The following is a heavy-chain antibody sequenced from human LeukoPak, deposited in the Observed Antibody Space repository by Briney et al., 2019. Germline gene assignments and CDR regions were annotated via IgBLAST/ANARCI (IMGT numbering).Heavy chain of an antibody. CDR1: GYTLTELS. CDR3: ARDLDGSGSYDAFDI. Sequence: ASVKVSCKVSGYTLTELSMNWVRQAPGKGLEWMGGFDPEDGETIYAQKFQGRVTITTDESTSTAYMELSSLRSEDTAVYYCARDLDGSGSYDAFDIWGQGTMVTVSS. V-gene: IGHV1-24*01. D-gene: IGHD3-10*01. J-gene: IGHJ3*02. CDR2: FDPEDGET.